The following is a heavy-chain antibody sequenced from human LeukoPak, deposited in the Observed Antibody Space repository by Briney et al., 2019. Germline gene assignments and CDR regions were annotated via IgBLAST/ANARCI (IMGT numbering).Heavy chain of an antibody. Sequence: PSETLSLTCAVYGGSFSGYYWSWIRQPPGKGLEWTGEINHSGSTNYNPSLKSRVTISVDTSKNQFSLKLSSVTAADTAVHYCASTVTKQQLQNSEGVSDYWGQGTLVTVSS. D-gene: IGHD6-13*01. V-gene: IGHV4-34*01. CDR3: ASTVTKQQLQNSEGVSDY. CDR1: GGSFSGYY. J-gene: IGHJ4*02. CDR2: INHSGST.